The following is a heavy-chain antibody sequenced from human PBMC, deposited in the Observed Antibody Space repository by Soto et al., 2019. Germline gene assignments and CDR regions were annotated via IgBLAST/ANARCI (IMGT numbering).Heavy chain of an antibody. V-gene: IGHV4-30-4*01. D-gene: IGHD3-22*01. CDR2: IYYSGST. J-gene: IGHJ2*01. CDR1: GGSISSGDYY. CDR3: ARDATYYYDSSGYYPMGYFDL. Sequence: QVQLQESGPGLVKPSQTLSLTCTVSGGSISSGDYYWSWIRQPPGKGLEWIGYIYYSGSTYYNPSLKSRVTISVETSKNQFSLKLSSVTAADTAVYYCARDATYYYDSSGYYPMGYFDLWGRGTLVTVSS.